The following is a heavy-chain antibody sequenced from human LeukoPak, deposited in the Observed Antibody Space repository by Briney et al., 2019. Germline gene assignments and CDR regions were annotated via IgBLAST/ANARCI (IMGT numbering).Heavy chain of an antibody. V-gene: IGHV4-39*07. J-gene: IGHJ6*03. CDR1: GGSISSSSYY. D-gene: IGHD2-2*01. Sequence: SETLSLTCTVSGGSISSSSYYWGWIRQPPGKGLEWIGSIYYSGSTYYNPSLKSRVTISVDTSKNQFSLKLSSVTAADTAVYYCSRVVVPASAYLFYYYYMDVWGKGTTVTVSS. CDR3: SRVVVPASAYLFYYYYMDV. CDR2: IYYSGST.